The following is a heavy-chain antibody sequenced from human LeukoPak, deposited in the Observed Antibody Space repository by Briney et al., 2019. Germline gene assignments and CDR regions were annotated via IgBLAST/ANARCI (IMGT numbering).Heavy chain of an antibody. CDR1: GGSISSDDYY. D-gene: IGHD3-10*01. V-gene: IGHV4-30-4*01. CDR2: ISYSGNT. CDR3: ARDRKYGSESLRRLDY. Sequence: SETLSLTCTVSGGSISSDDYYWSWIRQPPGKGLEWIGYISYSGNTYYNPSLKSRVTISVDTSKNQFSLKLSSVTAADTAVYYCARDRKYGSESLRRLDYWGQGTLVTVSS. J-gene: IGHJ4*02.